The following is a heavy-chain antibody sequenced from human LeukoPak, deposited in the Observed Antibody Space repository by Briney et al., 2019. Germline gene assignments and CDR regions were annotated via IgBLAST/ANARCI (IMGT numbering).Heavy chain of an antibody. Sequence: SETLSLTCTVSGGSITSSTYYWGWIRQPPGKGLEWIVSVIHSGTTYYNPSLRSRVTVSMDTSKKQFSLRLSSVTAADTAVYYCARHDYDSSGHRRDYYFDYWSQGTLVTVSS. CDR1: GGSITSSTYY. D-gene: IGHD3-22*01. CDR3: ARHDYDSSGHRRDYYFDY. CDR2: VIHSGTT. J-gene: IGHJ4*02. V-gene: IGHV4-39*01.